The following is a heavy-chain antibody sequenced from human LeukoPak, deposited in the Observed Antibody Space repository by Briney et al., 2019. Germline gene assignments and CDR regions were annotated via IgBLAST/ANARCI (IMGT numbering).Heavy chain of an antibody. CDR2: ISSSSSTI. D-gene: IGHD3-3*01. J-gene: IGHJ6*03. CDR1: GFTFSSYS. V-gene: IGHV3-48*01. CDR3: ARVLSFTIFGVVRYMDV. Sequence: GGSLRLSCAASGFTFSSYSMNWVRQAPGKGLEWVSYISSSSSTIYYADSVKGRFTISRDNAKNSLYLQMNSLRAEDTAVYYCARVLSFTIFGVVRYMDVWGKGTTVTVSS.